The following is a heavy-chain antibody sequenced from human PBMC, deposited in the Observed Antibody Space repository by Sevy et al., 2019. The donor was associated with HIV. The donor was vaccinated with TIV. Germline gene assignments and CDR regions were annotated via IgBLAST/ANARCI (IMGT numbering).Heavy chain of an antibody. J-gene: IGHJ3*02. CDR3: ARAGDYTDRSGYYYLPDAFDI. CDR1: GYSFTNYW. V-gene: IGHV5-51*01. CDR2: IYPGDSDI. D-gene: IGHD3-22*01. Sequence: GESLKISCKGSGYSFTNYWIAWVRQMPGKGLEWMGLIYPGDSDIRYSPSFQGQVTGSADKSISTAYLQWSSLEASDTAMYYCARAGDYTDRSGYYYLPDAFDIWGQGTMVTVSS.